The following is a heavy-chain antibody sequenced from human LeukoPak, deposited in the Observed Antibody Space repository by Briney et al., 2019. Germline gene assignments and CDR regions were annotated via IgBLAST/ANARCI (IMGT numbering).Heavy chain of an antibody. CDR2: INPNSGGT. Sequence: GASVKVSCKASGYTFTGYYMHWVRQAPGQGLEWMGWINPNSGGTNYAQKFQGRVTISADTSKNQFSLKLISVTAADTAVYYCASRKLGNDYWGQGTLVTVSS. D-gene: IGHD7-27*01. V-gene: IGHV1-2*02. CDR3: ASRKLGNDY. CDR1: GYTFTGYY. J-gene: IGHJ4*02.